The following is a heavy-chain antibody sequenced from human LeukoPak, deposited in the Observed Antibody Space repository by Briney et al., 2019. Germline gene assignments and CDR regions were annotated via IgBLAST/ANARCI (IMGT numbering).Heavy chain of an antibody. CDR2: INHSGST. CDR3: ARDRWGIAVAGTRGFDY. V-gene: IGHV4-34*01. Sequence: SETLSLICAVYGGSFSGYYWSWIRQPPGKGLEWIGEINHSGSTNYNPSLKSRVTISVDTSKNQFSLKLSSVTAADTAVYYCARDRWGIAVAGTRGFDYWGQGTLVTVSS. D-gene: IGHD6-19*01. J-gene: IGHJ4*02. CDR1: GGSFSGYY.